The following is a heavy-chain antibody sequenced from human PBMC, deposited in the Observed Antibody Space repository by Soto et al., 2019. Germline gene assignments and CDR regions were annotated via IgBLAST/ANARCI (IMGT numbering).Heavy chain of an antibody. CDR2: IIPIFGTA. V-gene: IGHV1-69*06. CDR1: GGTFSSYA. Sequence: GASVKVSCKASGGTFSSYAISWVRQAPGQGLEWMGGIIPIFGTANYAQKFQGRVTITADKSTSTAYMELSSLRSEDTAVYYCARGRDIVVVVAATAVACWLDPWGQGPLVTVYS. D-gene: IGHD2-15*01. CDR3: ARGRDIVVVVAATAVACWLDP. J-gene: IGHJ5*02.